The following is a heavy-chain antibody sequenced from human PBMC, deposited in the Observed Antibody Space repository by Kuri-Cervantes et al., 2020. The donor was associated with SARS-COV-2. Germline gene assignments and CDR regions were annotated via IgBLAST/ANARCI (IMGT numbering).Heavy chain of an antibody. Sequence: GGSLRLSCKGSGYSFTSYWVGRVRQMPGKGLEWMGIIYPGDSDTRYSPSFQGQVTISADKSISTAYLQWSSLKASDTAMYYCARQSADCSSTSCYIDYWGQGTLVTVSS. CDR2: IYPGDSDT. CDR3: ARQSADCSSTSCYIDY. D-gene: IGHD2-2*02. V-gene: IGHV5-51*01. J-gene: IGHJ4*02. CDR1: GYSFTSYW.